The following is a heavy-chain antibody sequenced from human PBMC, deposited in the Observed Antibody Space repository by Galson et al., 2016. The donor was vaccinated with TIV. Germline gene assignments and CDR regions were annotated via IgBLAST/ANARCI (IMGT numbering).Heavy chain of an antibody. Sequence: SLRLSCATSGFSFSHYGMHWVRQAPGKGLEWLAVIRYDDLTTFYADSVKDRFLISRDDSRSTLYLDITSLTIDVTALYYCSTDRLWKDVWDGFGFWGQGTMVTVS. J-gene: IGHJ3*01. V-gene: IGHV3-33*01. D-gene: IGHD1-1*01. CDR3: STDRLWKDVWDGFGF. CDR2: IRYDDLTT. CDR1: GFSFSHYG.